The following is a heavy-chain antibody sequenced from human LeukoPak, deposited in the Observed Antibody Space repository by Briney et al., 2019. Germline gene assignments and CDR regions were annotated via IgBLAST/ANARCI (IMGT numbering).Heavy chain of an antibody. V-gene: IGHV3-23*01. D-gene: IGHD3-22*01. J-gene: IGHJ2*01. CDR1: GFTFSSYA. Sequence: GGSLRLSCGATGFTFSSYAMSWVRQAPGKGLECISAMSGTGNSTYYADSVKGRFTISRDNSKKTLHLQLSSLSAEDTAIYYCAKFFYDGSDSNYLLEWDYWNFDLWGRGTLVTVSS. CDR3: AKFFYDGSDSNYLLEWDYWNFDL. CDR2: MSGTGNST.